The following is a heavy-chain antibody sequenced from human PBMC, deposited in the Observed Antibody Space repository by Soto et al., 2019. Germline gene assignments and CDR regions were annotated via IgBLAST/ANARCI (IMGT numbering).Heavy chain of an antibody. CDR3: ARGGLWFGESNFDY. Sequence: SETLSLTCTVSGGSISSSSYYWGWIRQPPGKGLEWIGSIYYSGSTNYNPSLKSRVTISVDTSKNQFSLKLSSVTAADTAVYYCARGGLWFGESNFDYWGQGTLVTVSS. J-gene: IGHJ4*02. V-gene: IGHV4-39*07. D-gene: IGHD3-10*01. CDR1: GGSISSSSYY. CDR2: IYYSGST.